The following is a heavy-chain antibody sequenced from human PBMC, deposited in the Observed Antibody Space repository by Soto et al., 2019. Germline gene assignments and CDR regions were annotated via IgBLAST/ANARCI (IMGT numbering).Heavy chain of an antibody. CDR3: ARDVAAAWVDYYYGMDV. CDR2: INHSGST. Sequence: SETLSLTCAVYGGSFSGYYWSWIRQPPGKGLEWIGEINHSGSTNYNPSLKSRVTISVDTSKNQFSLKLSSVTAADTAVYYCARDVAAAWVDYYYGMDVWGQGTTVTVSS. D-gene: IGHD6-13*01. J-gene: IGHJ6*02. V-gene: IGHV4-34*01. CDR1: GGSFSGYY.